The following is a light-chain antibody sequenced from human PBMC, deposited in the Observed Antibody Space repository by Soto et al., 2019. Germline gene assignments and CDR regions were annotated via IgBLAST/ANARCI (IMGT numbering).Light chain of an antibody. CDR3: GSYTSSIPLGTV. CDR2: DVT. CDR1: SSDVGSYNF. J-gene: IGLJ2*01. Sequence: QSALTQPASVSGSPGQSITISCTGTSSDVGSYNFVSWYQQHPGKGPRLMIYDVTNRPSGVSNRFSGSKSVNTASLTISGLQAEDEAEYSCGSYTSSIPLGTVFGGGTKLTVL. V-gene: IGLV2-14*01.